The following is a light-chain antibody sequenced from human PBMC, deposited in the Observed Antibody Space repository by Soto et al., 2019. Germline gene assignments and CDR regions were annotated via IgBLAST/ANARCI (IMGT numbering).Light chain of an antibody. Sequence: QSALTQPASVSGSPGQSITISCTGTSSDVATYNLVSWYQQHPGKAPKLMIYEGTKRPSGISHRFSGSKSDNTASLTISGLQAEDEADYYCCSYAGSSTYVFGTGTKLTVL. V-gene: IGLV2-23*01. CDR1: SSDVATYNL. CDR3: CSYAGSSTYV. CDR2: EGT. J-gene: IGLJ1*01.